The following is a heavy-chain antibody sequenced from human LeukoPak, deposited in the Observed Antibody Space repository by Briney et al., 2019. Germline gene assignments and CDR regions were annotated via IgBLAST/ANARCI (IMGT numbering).Heavy chain of an antibody. CDR1: GFTFYTYG. V-gene: IGHV3-64*01. Sequence: GGSLRLSCAASGFTFYTYGMHWVRQAPGKGLEYVSGIGPDGGTTYYANSVKGRFTISRDNSKYMLYLQMGSLTADDMAVYYCARGAQLTDYWGQGTRVTASS. J-gene: IGHJ4*02. D-gene: IGHD6-13*01. CDR2: IGPDGGTT. CDR3: ARGAQLTDY.